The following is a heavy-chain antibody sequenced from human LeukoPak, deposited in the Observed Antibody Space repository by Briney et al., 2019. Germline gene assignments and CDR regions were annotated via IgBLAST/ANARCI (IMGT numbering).Heavy chain of an antibody. CDR1: GFTFNSYG. CDR2: IRYDGSIK. D-gene: IGHD6-19*01. Sequence: GGSLRLSCAASGFTFNSYGMHWVRQAPGKGLDWVAFIRYDGSIKHYADSVKGRFTISRDNSKNTLFLQMNSLRPEDTALYYCGKGSSTSGCPDYWGQGTLVTVSS. V-gene: IGHV3-30*02. J-gene: IGHJ4*02. CDR3: GKGSSTSGCPDY.